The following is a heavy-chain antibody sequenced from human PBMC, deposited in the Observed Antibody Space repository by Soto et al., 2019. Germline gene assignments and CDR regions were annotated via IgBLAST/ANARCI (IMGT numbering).Heavy chain of an antibody. CDR2: IYSSGST. CDR1: GASISSAGYY. J-gene: IGHJ5*02. Sequence: SETLSLTCTVSGASISSAGYYWSWIRQHPGKGLEWIGYIYSSGSTYYNPSLKSRVNISLDTSKNQFSLKVSSVTVADTAVYYCSRIIAAASNWFDPWGQGALVTVSS. V-gene: IGHV4-31*03. CDR3: SRIIAAASNWFDP. D-gene: IGHD6-13*01.